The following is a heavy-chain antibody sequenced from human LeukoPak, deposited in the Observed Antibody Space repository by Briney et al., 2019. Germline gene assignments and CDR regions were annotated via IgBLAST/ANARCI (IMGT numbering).Heavy chain of an antibody. J-gene: IGHJ4*02. CDR2: ISYGGST. V-gene: IGHV4-39*07. CDR3: ASGAPGVGY. CDR1: GGSISSNSNY. Sequence: SETLSLTCTVSGGSISSNSNYWAWIRQPPGRGLEWIGSISYGGSTNYNPSLKSRVTISVDTSKNQFSLKLSSVTAADTAVYYCASGAPGVGYWGQGTLVTVSS. D-gene: IGHD1-26*01.